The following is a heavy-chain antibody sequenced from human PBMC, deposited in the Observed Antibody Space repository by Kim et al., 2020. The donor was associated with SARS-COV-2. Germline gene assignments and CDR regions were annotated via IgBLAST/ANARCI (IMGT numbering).Heavy chain of an antibody. CDR2: FYYSGDT. V-gene: IGHV4-39*07. CDR3: GRSPDLTTFDS. CDR1: GGSIRNSSYF. Sequence: SETLSLTCTVSGGSIRNSSYFWGWIRQPPGKGLEWIGSFYYSGDTFYNPSLKSRVSISVDTSKNQFSLRLTSVTAADTAKYYCGRSPDLTTFDSWGQG. J-gene: IGHJ4*02. D-gene: IGHD4-4*01.